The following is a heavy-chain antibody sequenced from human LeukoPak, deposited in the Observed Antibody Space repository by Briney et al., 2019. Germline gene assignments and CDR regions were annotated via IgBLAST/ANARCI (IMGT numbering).Heavy chain of an antibody. CDR3: TGYSYGPH. V-gene: IGHV3-49*04. CDR1: GFTFGDYA. D-gene: IGHD5-18*01. J-gene: IGHJ4*02. CDR2: IRSKAYGGTT. Sequence: GGSLRLSCTASGFTFGDYAMSWVRQAPGKGLEWVGFIRSKAYGGTTEYAASVKGRFTISRDDSKSIAYLQMNSLKTEDIAVYYCTGYSYGPHWGQGTLVTVSS.